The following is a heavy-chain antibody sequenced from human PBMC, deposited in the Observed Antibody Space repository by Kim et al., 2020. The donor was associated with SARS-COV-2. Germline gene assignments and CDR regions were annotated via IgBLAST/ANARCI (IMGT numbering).Heavy chain of an antibody. J-gene: IGHJ4*02. Sequence: ASVKVSCKASGYTFTSYYMHWVRQAPGQGLEWMGIINPSGGSTSYAQKFQGRVTMTRDTSTSTVYMELSSLRSEDTAVYYCARDNGAIAARLGYYFDYWGQGTLVTVSS. D-gene: IGHD6-6*01. CDR2: INPSGGST. CDR1: GYTFTSYY. CDR3: ARDNGAIAARLGYYFDY. V-gene: IGHV1-46*01.